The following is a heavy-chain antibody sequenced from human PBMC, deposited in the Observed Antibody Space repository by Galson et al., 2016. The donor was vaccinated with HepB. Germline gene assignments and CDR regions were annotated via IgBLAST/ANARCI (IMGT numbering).Heavy chain of an antibody. V-gene: IGHV3-30-3*01. J-gene: IGHJ5*02. CDR1: GFTFSSYT. CDR2: ISFDGGDK. D-gene: IGHD2-15*01. Sequence: SLRLSCAASGFTFSSYTMHWVRQAPGKGLEWIATISFDGGDKYTADSVKGRFTISRDNSKNTLYLQMNSLRPDDTAVYHCARAYGHLGYCSFATCYLAPGFGPWGQGTLVTVSS. CDR3: ARAYGHLGYCSFATCYLAPGFGP.